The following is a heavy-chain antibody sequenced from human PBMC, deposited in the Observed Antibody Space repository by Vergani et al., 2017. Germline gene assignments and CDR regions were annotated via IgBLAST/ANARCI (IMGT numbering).Heavy chain of an antibody. J-gene: IGHJ3*02. V-gene: IGHV4-61*02. CDR3: ARVGLQLWRTFDI. Sequence: QVQLQESGPGLVKPSQTLSLTCTVSGGSISSGSYYWSWIRQPAGKGLEWIGLIYTSGSTNYNPSLKSRVTMSVDTSKSQFSLRLTSVTAADTAVYYCARVGLQLWRTFDIWGQGTMVTVSS. CDR1: GGSISSGSYY. CDR2: IYTSGST. D-gene: IGHD5-18*01.